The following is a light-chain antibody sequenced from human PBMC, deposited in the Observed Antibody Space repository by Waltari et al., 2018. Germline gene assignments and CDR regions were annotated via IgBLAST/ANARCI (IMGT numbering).Light chain of an antibody. CDR2: DVS. V-gene: IGLV2-14*01. CDR3: SSYTSSSTVV. J-gene: IGLJ2*01. Sequence: QSALTQPASVSGSPGQSIPIPCIGTSSDVGGYNYVSWSQQHPGKAPKPMIYDVSNRPSGVSNRFSGSKSGNTASLTISGLQAEDEADYYCSSYTSSSTVVFGGGTKLTVL. CDR1: SSDVGGYNY.